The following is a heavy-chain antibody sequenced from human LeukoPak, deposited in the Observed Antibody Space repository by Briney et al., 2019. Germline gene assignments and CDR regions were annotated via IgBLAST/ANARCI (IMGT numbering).Heavy chain of an antibody. CDR2: SNHIGDT. CDR3: ARRANNGSPRI. J-gene: IGHJ4*02. V-gene: IGHV4-34*01. Sequence: SETLSLTCAVSGGSLSGYYWNWIRQPPGKGLEWIGESNHIGDTNYRASVKNRINILVDTSKNQVTLSLTSATAADTAVYYCARRANNGSPRIWGQGTRVTVSS. CDR1: GGSLSGYY. D-gene: IGHD1-26*01.